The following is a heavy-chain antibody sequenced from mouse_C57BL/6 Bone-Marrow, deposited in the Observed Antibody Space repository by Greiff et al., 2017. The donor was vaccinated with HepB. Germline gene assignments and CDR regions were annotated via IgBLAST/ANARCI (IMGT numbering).Heavy chain of an antibody. D-gene: IGHD2-5*01. V-gene: IGHV5-16*01. Sequence: DVHLVESEGGLVQPGSSMKLSCTASGFTFSDYYMAWVRQVPEKGLEWVANINYDGSSTYYLDSLKSRFIISRDNAKNILYLQMSSLKSEDTATYYCARAGDSNYVGDYWGQGTTLTVSS. CDR3: ARAGDSNYVGDY. CDR2: INYDGSST. J-gene: IGHJ2*01. CDR1: GFTFSDYY.